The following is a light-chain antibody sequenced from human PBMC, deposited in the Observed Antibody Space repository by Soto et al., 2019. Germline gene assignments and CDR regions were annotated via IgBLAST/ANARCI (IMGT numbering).Light chain of an antibody. CDR3: ATWDDSLNGPV. Sequence: QSVLTQPPSASGTPGQRVTISCSGGSSNIGSNTVSWYQQLPGTAPKLVMYVNNQRSSGVPDRFSSSKSGTSASLAISGLQSEDEADYYCATWDDSLNGPVFGGGTKLTVL. CDR2: VNN. CDR1: SSNIGSNT. J-gene: IGLJ2*01. V-gene: IGLV1-44*01.